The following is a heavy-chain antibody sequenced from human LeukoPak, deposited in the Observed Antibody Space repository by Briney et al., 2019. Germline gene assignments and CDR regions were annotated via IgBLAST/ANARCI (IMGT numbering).Heavy chain of an antibody. V-gene: IGHV1-58*01. J-gene: IGHJ4*02. CDR3: AAAFGRWSAGTFDY. Sequence: GASVKVSCKASGFTFTSSAVQWVRQARGQRLEWIGWIVVGSGNTNYAQKFQERATITRDMSTSTAYMELSSLRSEDTAVYYCAAAFGRWSAGTFDYRGQGTLVTVSS. CDR1: GFTFTSSA. D-gene: IGHD3-10*01. CDR2: IVVGSGNT.